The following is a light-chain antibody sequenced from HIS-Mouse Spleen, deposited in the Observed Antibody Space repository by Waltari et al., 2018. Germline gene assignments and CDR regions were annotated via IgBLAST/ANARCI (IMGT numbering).Light chain of an antibody. CDR3: QQLNSYPPT. V-gene: IGKV1-9*01. J-gene: IGKJ1*01. CDR2: AAS. CDR1: PGISSY. Sequence: DIQLTQSPSFLSASVGDRVTITCRASPGISSYLAWYQQKPGKAPKLMSYAASTLQSWVPSRFSGSGSGTEFTLTISSLQPEDFATYYCQQLNSYPPTFGQGTKVEIK.